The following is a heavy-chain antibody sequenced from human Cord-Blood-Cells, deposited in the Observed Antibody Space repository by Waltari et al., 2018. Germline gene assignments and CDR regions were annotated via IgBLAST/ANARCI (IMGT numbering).Heavy chain of an antibody. J-gene: IGHJ2*01. Sequence: QVQLQESGPGLVKPSQTLSLTCTVSGGSISSGGYYWSWIRQHPGKGLEWIGYIYYSGSTYYNPSLKSRVTISVDTSKNQFSLKLSSVTAADTAVYYCARDGPGLALGMRYFDLWGRGTLVTVSS. CDR1: GGSISSGGYY. D-gene: IGHD7-27*01. CDR3: ARDGPGLALGMRYFDL. V-gene: IGHV4-31*03. CDR2: IYYSGST.